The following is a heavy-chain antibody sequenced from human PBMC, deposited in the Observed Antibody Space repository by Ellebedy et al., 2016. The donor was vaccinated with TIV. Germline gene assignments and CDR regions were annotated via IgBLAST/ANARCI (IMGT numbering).Heavy chain of an antibody. V-gene: IGHV1-69*06. D-gene: IGHD2-21*02. CDR3: ATDRGVTGSDAFDI. J-gene: IGHJ3*02. CDR2: IIPIFGTA. Sequence: AASVKVSCKASGYTFTSYGISGVRQAPGQGLEWMGGIIPIFGTANYAQRFQGRVTMTEDTSTDTAYMELSSLRSEDTAVYYCATDRGVTGSDAFDIWGQGTMVTVSS. CDR1: GYTFTSYG.